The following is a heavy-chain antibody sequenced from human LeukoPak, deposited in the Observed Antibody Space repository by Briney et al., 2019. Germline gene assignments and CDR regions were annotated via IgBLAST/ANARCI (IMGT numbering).Heavy chain of an antibody. D-gene: IGHD6-13*01. CDR3: ASPKGYSGSWYQSFDF. CDR1: GFTFSDFY. CDR2: ISSSGSIM. Sequence: GGSLRLSCAASGFTFSDFYMSWIRQAPGRGLEWISYISSSGSIMYYADSVKGRFTISRDNAKNSLYLQMNSLRVEDTAVYYCASPKGYSGSWYQSFDFWGQGTLVTVSS. J-gene: IGHJ4*02. V-gene: IGHV3-11*04.